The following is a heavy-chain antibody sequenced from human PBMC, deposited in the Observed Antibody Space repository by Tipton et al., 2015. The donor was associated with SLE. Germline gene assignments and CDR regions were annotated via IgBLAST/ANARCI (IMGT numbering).Heavy chain of an antibody. CDR2: IYNSGNT. D-gene: IGHD6-19*01. CDR1: GGSLSSHH. CDR3: ARGWYSSGWPVFDY. J-gene: IGHJ4*02. V-gene: IGHV4-59*11. Sequence: GLVKPSETLSLTCNVSGGSLSSHHWSWIRKPPGKGLEWLGHIYNSGNTNYNPSLKSRVTILVDTSKNQFSLKLTSATAADTAVYYCARGWYSSGWPVFDYWGQGSLVTVSS.